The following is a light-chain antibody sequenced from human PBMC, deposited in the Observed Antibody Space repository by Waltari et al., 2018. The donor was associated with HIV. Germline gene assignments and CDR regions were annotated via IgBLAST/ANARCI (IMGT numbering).Light chain of an antibody. Sequence: DIQMTQSPSSLSASIGDRVTLTYRASQNISSYLNWYQQKPGKAPRFLIYAASSLQSGVPSTFSGSGSGTDFTLTISSLQREDFATYYCQQSFNTPLTFGGGTKVEIK. V-gene: IGKV1-39*01. CDR2: AAS. J-gene: IGKJ4*01. CDR3: QQSFNTPLT. CDR1: QNISSY.